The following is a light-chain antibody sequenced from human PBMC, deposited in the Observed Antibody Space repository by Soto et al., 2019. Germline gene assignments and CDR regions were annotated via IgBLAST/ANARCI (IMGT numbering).Light chain of an antibody. CDR1: QSVSSSY. CDR2: GAS. J-gene: IGKJ4*01. CDR3: QQYGSSGLT. Sequence: EIVLTQSPGTLSLSPGERATLSCRASQSVSSSYLAWYQQKPGQAPRLLIYGASSRSTGIPDRFSGSGSGTDFTLTISRLEPEDFVVYYCQQYGSSGLTFGRGTKVEIK. V-gene: IGKV3-20*01.